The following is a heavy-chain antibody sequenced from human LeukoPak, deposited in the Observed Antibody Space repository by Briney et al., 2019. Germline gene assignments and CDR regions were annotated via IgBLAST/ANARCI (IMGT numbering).Heavy chain of an antibody. D-gene: IGHD3-10*01. J-gene: IGHJ4*02. CDR3: VKGHYYGSGTPTFDY. CDR1: GFTFSSYA. V-gene: IGHV3-64D*06. Sequence: GGSLRLSCSASGFTFSSYAMHWVRQAPGKGLEYVSAISSNGGSTYYADSVKGRFTISRDNSKNTLYLQMSRLRAEDTAVYYCVKGHYYGSGTPTFDYWGQGTLVTVSS. CDR2: ISSNGGST.